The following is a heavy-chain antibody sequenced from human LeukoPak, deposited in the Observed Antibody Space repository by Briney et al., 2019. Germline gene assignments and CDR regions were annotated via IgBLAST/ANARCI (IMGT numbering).Heavy chain of an antibody. D-gene: IGHD1-1*01. V-gene: IGHV3-13*01. CDR3: VLGAYWNDDKNAFHI. J-gene: IGHJ3*02. Sequence: GGSLRLSCAASGLTFSSYDMHWVRQAPGKGLEWVSSIGATGDTYYAGSVKGRFTISRENAKKSLYLQISSLRAEDTAVYFCVLGAYWNDDKNAFHIWGPGTMVTVSS. CDR1: GLTFSSYD. CDR2: IGATGDT.